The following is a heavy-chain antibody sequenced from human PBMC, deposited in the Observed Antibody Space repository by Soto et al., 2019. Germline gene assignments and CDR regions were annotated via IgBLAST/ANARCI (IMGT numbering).Heavy chain of an antibody. J-gene: IGHJ5*02. V-gene: IGHV4-59*01. D-gene: IGHD3-3*01. CDR2: IYYSGST. Sequence: PSDTLSLTCTVSGGSLSSYYWSWIRQPPGKGLEWIGYIYYSGSTNYNPSLKSRVTISVDTSKNQFSLKLSSVTAADTAVYYCARGGGVVIKSWFDPWGQGTLVNVSS. CDR3: ARGGGVVIKSWFDP. CDR1: GGSLSSYY.